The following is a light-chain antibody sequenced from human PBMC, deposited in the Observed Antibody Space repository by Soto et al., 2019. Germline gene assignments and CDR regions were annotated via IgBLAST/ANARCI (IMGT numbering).Light chain of an antibody. V-gene: IGLV1-44*01. CDR3: AAWDDSLNGVI. CDR2: SNN. Sequence: QSVLTQPPSASGTPGQRITISCSGSSSNIGSHTVNWHQQVPGTAPKLLIYSNNERPSGVPDRFSGSKPGPSASLAISGLQSGDEADYYCAAWDDSLNGVIFGGGTK. J-gene: IGLJ2*01. CDR1: SSNIGSHT.